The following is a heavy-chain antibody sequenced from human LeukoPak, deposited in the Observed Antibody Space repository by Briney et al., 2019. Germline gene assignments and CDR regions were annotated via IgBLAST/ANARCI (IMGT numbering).Heavy chain of an antibody. CDR2: ISGSGGST. Sequence: PGGSLRLSCAASGFTFSSYGMSWVRQAPGKGLEWVSAISGSGGSTYYADSVKGRFTISRDNSKNTLYLQMNSLRAEDTAVYYCAKDRADIVVVVAAVALDIWGQGTMVTVSS. CDR1: GFTFSSYG. J-gene: IGHJ3*02. CDR3: AKDRADIVVVVAAVALDI. D-gene: IGHD2-15*01. V-gene: IGHV3-23*01.